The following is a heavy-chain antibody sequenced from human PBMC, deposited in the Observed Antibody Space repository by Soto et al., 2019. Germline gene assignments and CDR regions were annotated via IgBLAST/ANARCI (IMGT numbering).Heavy chain of an antibody. V-gene: IGHV3-13*01. CDR1: GFTFSTYD. CDR2: IGPAGDT. Sequence: GGSLRLSCAASGFTFSTYDMHWVRQPTGKGLEWVSGIGPAGDTHYPGSVKGRFTISRENAKNSLYLQMNSLRAEDTAVYYCARVGHCSSTSCLFYFDYWGQGTLVTVSS. D-gene: IGHD2-2*01. J-gene: IGHJ4*02. CDR3: ARVGHCSSTSCLFYFDY.